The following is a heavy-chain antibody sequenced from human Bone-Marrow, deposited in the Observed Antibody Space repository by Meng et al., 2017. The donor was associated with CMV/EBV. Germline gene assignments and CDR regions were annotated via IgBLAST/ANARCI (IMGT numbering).Heavy chain of an antibody. CDR1: GGSISSGDYY. CDR2: IYYSGST. D-gene: IGHD3-3*01. J-gene: IGHJ5*02. CDR3: ARTRIMIFGVVIGFDWFDP. V-gene: IGHV4-30-4*08. Sequence: SETLSLTCTVSGGSISSGDYYWSWIRQPPGKGLEWIGYIYYSGSTYYNPSLKSRVTISVDTSKNQFSLKLSSVTAADTAVYYCARTRIMIFGVVIGFDWFDPWGQGTLVTVSS.